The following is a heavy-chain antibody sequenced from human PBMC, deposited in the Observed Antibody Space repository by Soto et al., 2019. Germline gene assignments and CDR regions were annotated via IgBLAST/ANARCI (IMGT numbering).Heavy chain of an antibody. V-gene: IGHV3-7*01. CDR2: IKQDGNEE. CDR3: ASWGFIVATNWYFDL. D-gene: IGHD5-12*01. CDR1: GFTFSSYW. J-gene: IGHJ2*01. Sequence: EAQLVESGGGLVQPGGSLRLSCAASGFTFSSYWMSWVRQAPGKGLEWVANIKQDGNEESYVDSVKGRFTIPRDNTKNSLFLQMNSLRAEDTAVYYCASWGFIVATNWYFDLWGRGTLVTVSS.